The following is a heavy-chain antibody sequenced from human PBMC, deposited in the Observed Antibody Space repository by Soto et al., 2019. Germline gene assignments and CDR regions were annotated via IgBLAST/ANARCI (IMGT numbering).Heavy chain of an antibody. J-gene: IGHJ6*02. CDR1: GFTFSSYE. D-gene: IGHD2-21*01. V-gene: IGHV3-48*03. CDR3: ARDRDELVGIFPYYYGMDV. Sequence: EVQLVESGGGLVQPGGSLRLSCAASGFTFSSYEMNWVRQAPGKGLEWVSYISSSGRSTYYADCVKGRFTISRDNAKNSLSPQMNSLRADDTAVYYCARDRDELVGIFPYYYGMDVWGQGTTVTVSS. CDR2: ISSSGRST.